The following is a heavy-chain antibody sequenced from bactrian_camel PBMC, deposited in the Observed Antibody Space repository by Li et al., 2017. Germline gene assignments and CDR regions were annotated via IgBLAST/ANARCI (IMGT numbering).Heavy chain of an antibody. CDR3: AADPMNAAWYTMSQYVY. J-gene: IGHJ4*01. V-gene: IGHV3-2*01. D-gene: IGHD2*01. CDR2: IYTSGSST. CDR1: GFTFGSGY. Sequence: HVQLVESGGGLVPPGGSLRLSCAASGFTFGSGYMNWVRQAPGKGLEWVSSIYTSGSSTYYVDSVKGRFSISKDNAKNTLYQQMNSLKPDDTAVYYCAADPMNAAWYTMSQYVYWGQGTQVTVS.